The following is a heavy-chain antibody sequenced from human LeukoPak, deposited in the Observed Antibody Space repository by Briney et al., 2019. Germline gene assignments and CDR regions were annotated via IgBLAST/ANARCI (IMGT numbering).Heavy chain of an antibody. J-gene: IGHJ5*02. CDR2: IYYSGST. D-gene: IGHD1-26*01. Sequence: SETLSLTCTVSGGSISSGGYYWSWFRQHPGKGLEWIGYIYYSGSTYYNPSLKSRVTISVDTSKNQFSLKLSSVTAADTAVYYCARARVSYSDNWFDPWGQGTLVTVSS. CDR1: GGSISSGGYY. V-gene: IGHV4-31*03. CDR3: ARARVSYSDNWFDP.